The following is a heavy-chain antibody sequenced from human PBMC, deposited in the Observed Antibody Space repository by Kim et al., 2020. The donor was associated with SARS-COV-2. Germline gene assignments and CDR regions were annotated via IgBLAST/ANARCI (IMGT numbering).Heavy chain of an antibody. Sequence: KSRVTISGDTSKSQFSLKLSSVTAADTAVYYCARDAGPSIWFGECGYFDYWGQGTLVTVSS. D-gene: IGHD3-10*01. CDR3: ARDAGPSIWFGECGYFDY. V-gene: IGHV4-31*02. J-gene: IGHJ4*02.